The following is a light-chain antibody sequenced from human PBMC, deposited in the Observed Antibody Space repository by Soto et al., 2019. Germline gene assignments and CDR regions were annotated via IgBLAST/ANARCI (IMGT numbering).Light chain of an antibody. CDR2: GVT. V-gene: IGLV2-11*01. CDR1: SSDVGGFNS. Sequence: QSVLTQPRSVSGSPGQSATISCTGTSSDVGGFNSVSWYQHHPDKVPKLMIYGVTKRPSGVPFRFSGSKSGNTASLTISGLQADDEADYYCYSYAGTNTHVFGTGTKVTVL. J-gene: IGLJ1*01. CDR3: YSYAGTNTHV.